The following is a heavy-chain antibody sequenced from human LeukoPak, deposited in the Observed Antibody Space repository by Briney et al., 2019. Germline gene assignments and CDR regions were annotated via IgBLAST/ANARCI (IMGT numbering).Heavy chain of an antibody. CDR3: ARHKGAYFDY. V-gene: IGHV4-30-4*01. CDR1: GGSISSGDYY. J-gene: IGHJ4*02. CDR2: IYYSGST. Sequence: TLSLTCTVSGGSISSGDYYWSWIRQPPGKGLEWIGYIYYSGSTYYNPSLKSRVTISVDTSKDQFSLNLSSVTAADTAVYYCARHKGAYFDYWGQGTLVTVSS.